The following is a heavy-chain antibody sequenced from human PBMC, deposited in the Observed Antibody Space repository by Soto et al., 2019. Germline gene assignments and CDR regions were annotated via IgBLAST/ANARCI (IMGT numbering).Heavy chain of an antibody. Sequence: GASVKVSCKASGGTFSSYAISWVRQAPGQGLEWMGGIIPIFGTANYAQKFQGRVTITADESTSTAYMELSSLRSEDTAVYYCARDQKAVAGPPYFDYWGQGTLVTVSS. CDR2: IIPIFGTA. J-gene: IGHJ4*02. V-gene: IGHV1-69*13. D-gene: IGHD6-19*01. CDR1: GGTFSSYA. CDR3: ARDQKAVAGPPYFDY.